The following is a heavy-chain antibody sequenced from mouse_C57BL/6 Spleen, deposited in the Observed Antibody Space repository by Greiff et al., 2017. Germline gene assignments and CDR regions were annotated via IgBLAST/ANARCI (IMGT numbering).Heavy chain of an antibody. D-gene: IGHD1-1*01. V-gene: IGHV1-39*01. J-gene: IGHJ2*01. CDR2: INPNYGTT. CDR3: ARWVDSDYYGSSYYFDY. Sequence: EVKLVESGPELVKPGASVKISCKASGYSFTDYNMNWVKQSNGKSLEWIGVINPNYGTTSYNQKFKGKATLTVDQSSSTAYMQLNSLTSEDSAVYYCARWVDSDYYGSSYYFDYWGQGTTLTVSS. CDR1: GYSFTDYN.